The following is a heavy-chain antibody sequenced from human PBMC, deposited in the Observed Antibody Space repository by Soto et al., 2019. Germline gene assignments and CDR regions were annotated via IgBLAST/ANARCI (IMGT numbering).Heavy chain of an antibody. D-gene: IGHD3-10*01. CDR2: INHSGST. V-gene: IGHV4-34*01. J-gene: IGHJ4*02. CDR3: ARGRGALLWFGELSYYFDY. Sequence: SETLSLTCAVYGGSFSGYYWSWIRQPPGKGLEWIGEINHSGSTNYNPSLKSRVTISVDTSKNQFSLKLSSVTAADTAVYYCARGRGALLWFGELSYYFDYWGQGTLVTVS. CDR1: GGSFSGYY.